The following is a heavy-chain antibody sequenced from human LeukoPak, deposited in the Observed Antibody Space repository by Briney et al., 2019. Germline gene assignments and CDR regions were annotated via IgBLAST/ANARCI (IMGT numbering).Heavy chain of an antibody. CDR1: GGSISSGDYY. D-gene: IGHD3-3*01. Sequence: SQTLSLTCTVSGGSISSGDYYWSWIRQPPGKGLEWIGYIYYSGSTYYNPSLKSRVTISVDTSKNQFSLKLSSVTAADTAVYYCARAARVTIFGVVNQYYFDYWGQGTLVTVSS. CDR2: IYYSGST. J-gene: IGHJ4*02. CDR3: ARAARVTIFGVVNQYYFDY. V-gene: IGHV4-30-4*08.